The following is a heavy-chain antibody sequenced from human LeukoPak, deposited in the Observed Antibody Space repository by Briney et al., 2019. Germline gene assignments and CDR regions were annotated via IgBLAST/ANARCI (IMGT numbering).Heavy chain of an antibody. J-gene: IGHJ4*02. CDR3: PREPYHGDYGVGAPFRI. CDR1: GGSFSGYY. V-gene: IGHV4-34*01. D-gene: IGHD4-17*01. Sequence: SETLSLTCAVYGGSFSGYYWNWIRQPPGKGLEWIGEINHSGSTNYNPSLKSRVSISVDTSKNNFSLKLSSVTAADTAVYYCPREPYHGDYGVGAPFRIWGQGSLVTVSS. CDR2: INHSGST.